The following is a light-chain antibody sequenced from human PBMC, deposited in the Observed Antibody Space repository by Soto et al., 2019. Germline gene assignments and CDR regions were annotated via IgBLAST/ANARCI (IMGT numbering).Light chain of an antibody. CDR1: QSVSSSY. CDR3: QQYGSSPRLT. CDR2: GAS. J-gene: IGKJ4*01. V-gene: IGKV3-20*01. Sequence: EMVLTQAPGTLSLSPGERATLSCRASQSVSSSYLACYQQKPGQAPRLLIYGASSRATGIPDRCSGSGSGADYSLTISRLEAEDFAVYYCQQYGSSPRLTFGGGTKVEIK.